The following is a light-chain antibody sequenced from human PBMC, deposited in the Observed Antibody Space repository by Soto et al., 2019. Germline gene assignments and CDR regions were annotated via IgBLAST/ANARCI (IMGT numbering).Light chain of an antibody. CDR2: GAS. Sequence: EIVMTQSPATLSVSPGERATLSCRASQSVSSNLAWYQQKPGQAPRLLIYGASTRATGIPARFSGSGSETEFTLTISSLQSEDFAVYYCQQYNYWLWTFGQGTKVEIK. CDR3: QQYNYWLWT. J-gene: IGKJ1*01. CDR1: QSVSSN. V-gene: IGKV3-15*01.